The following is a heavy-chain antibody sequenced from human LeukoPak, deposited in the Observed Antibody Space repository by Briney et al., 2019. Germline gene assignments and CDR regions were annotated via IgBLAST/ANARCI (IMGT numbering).Heavy chain of an antibody. Sequence: PGGSLRLSCAASGFTFSNYAMSWVRQAPGKGLEWVSSINGRGGSTYYADSVKGRFTISRDNAKNSLYLQMSSLRAGDTAVYYCVRRIDSWGQGTLVTVSS. CDR2: INGRGGST. V-gene: IGHV3-23*01. J-gene: IGHJ4*02. CDR1: GFTFSNYA. CDR3: VRRIDS.